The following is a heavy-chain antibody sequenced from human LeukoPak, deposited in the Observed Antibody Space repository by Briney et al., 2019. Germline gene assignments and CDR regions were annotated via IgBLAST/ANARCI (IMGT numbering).Heavy chain of an antibody. CDR1: GFTFSSYA. CDR2: ISGSGGST. J-gene: IGHJ3*02. D-gene: IGHD3-3*01. Sequence: GGSLRLSCAASGFTFSSYAMSWVRQAPGKGLEWVSAISGSGGSTYYADSVKGRFTISRDNSKNTLYLQMNSLRAEDTAVYYCAKDPNYDFWSGQGDAFDIWGQGTMVTVSS. V-gene: IGHV3-23*01. CDR3: AKDPNYDFWSGQGDAFDI.